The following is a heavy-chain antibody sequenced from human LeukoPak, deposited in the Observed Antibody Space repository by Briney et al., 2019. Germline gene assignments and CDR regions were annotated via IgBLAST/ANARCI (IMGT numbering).Heavy chain of an antibody. CDR1: GGSISSSSYY. Sequence: SETLSLTCTVSGGSISSSSYYWGWIRQPPGKGLEWLGSIYYSGSTYYNPSLKSRVTISVDTSKNQFSLKLSSVTAADTAVYYCARHVGDTMIVVVIARPYYFDYWGQGTLVTVSS. J-gene: IGHJ4*02. CDR2: IYYSGST. V-gene: IGHV4-39*01. CDR3: ARHVGDTMIVVVIARPYYFDY. D-gene: IGHD3-22*01.